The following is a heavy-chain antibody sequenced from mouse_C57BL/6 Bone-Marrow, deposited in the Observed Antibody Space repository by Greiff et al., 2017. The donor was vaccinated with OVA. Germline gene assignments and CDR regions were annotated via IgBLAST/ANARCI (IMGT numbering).Heavy chain of an antibody. CDR1: GYTFTDYN. CDR2: INPNNGGT. D-gene: IGHD2-4*01. CDR3: ASYYDYDGGGY. V-gene: IGHV1-22*01. Sequence: VQLQQSGPELVKPGASVKMSCKASGYTFTDYNMHWVKQSHGKSLEWIGYINPNNGGTSYNQKFKGKATLTVNKSSSTAYMELRSLTSEDSAVYYCASYYDYDGGGYWGQGTTLTVSS. J-gene: IGHJ2*01.